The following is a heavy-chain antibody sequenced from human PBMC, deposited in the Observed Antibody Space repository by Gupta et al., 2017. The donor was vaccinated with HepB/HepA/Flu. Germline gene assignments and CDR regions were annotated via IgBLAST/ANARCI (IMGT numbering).Heavy chain of an antibody. CDR3: ARARGDYVRVGWFDP. V-gene: IGHV3-33*01. D-gene: IGHD4-17*01. CDR2: IWYDGTNK. CDR1: GFTFSSYG. J-gene: IGHJ5*02. Sequence: QVQLVESGGGVVQPGRSLRLSCAASGFTFSSYGVHWVRQAPGRGLEWVAVIWYDGTNKNYADSVKGRFTISRDNSKNILYLQMNSLRAEDTAIYYCARARGDYVRVGWFDPWGQGTLVTVSS.